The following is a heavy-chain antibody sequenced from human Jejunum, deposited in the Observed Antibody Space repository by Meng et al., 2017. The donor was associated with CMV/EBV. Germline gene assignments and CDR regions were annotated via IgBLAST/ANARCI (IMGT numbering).Heavy chain of an antibody. CDR2: INADGGT. D-gene: IGHD3-16*01. CDR3: GRDRGEGGFFDY. J-gene: IGHJ4*01. V-gene: IGHV3-66*01. Sequence: VQWFESGGGLVQPGGFLTLSCAASGFTVGSKYMNWIRQAPGKGLQWVSVINADGGTHYADSVRGRFIISRDNSKNTVHLQMNSLTDEDTAVYYCGRDRGEGGFFDYWGQGTLVTVSS. CDR1: GFTVGSKY.